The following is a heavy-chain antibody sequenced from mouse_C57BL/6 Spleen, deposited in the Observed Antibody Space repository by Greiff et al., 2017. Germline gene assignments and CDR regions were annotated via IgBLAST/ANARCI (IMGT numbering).Heavy chain of an antibody. CDR2: IYPSDSET. CDR1: GYTFTSYW. CDR3: ARRGGLRYYAMDY. D-gene: IGHD2-2*01. Sequence: QVQLKQPGAELVRPGSSVKLSCKASGYTFTSYWMDWVKQRPGQGLEWIGNIYPSDSETHYNQKFKDKATLTVDKSSSTAYMQLSSLTSEDSAVYYCARRGGLRYYAMDYWGQGTSVTVSS. V-gene: IGHV1-61*01. J-gene: IGHJ4*01.